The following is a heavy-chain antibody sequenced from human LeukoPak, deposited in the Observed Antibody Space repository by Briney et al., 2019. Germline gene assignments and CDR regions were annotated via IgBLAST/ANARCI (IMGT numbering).Heavy chain of an antibody. J-gene: IGHJ3*02. CDR2: INSGGTVT. V-gene: IGHV3-74*01. CDR3: AKDQKGSISLDAFDI. Sequence: GGSLRLSCAASGFTFSDFWMHWVRQAPGKGLVWVSRINSGGTVTNYADSVKGRLTISRDNSKNTLYLQMNSLRAEDTAVYYCAKDQKGSISLDAFDIWGQGTMVTVSS. CDR1: GFTFSDFW. D-gene: IGHD3-3*01.